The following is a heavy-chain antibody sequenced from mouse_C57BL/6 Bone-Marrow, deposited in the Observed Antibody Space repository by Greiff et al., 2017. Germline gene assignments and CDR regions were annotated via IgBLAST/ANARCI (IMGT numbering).Heavy chain of an antibody. Sequence: VQLQQSGAELVKPGASVKLSCTASGFNIKGYYMHWVKQRTEQGLEWIGRIDPEDGGTKYAAKFQGKATITADTSSNTAYLQLSSLTSEDTAVYYCARRTKGFDYYAMDYWGQGTSVTVSS. D-gene: IGHD1-3*01. CDR1: GFNIKGYY. V-gene: IGHV14-2*01. CDR2: IDPEDGGT. J-gene: IGHJ4*01. CDR3: ARRTKGFDYYAMDY.